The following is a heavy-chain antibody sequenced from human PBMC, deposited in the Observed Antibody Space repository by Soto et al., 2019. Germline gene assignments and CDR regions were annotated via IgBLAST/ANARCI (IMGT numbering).Heavy chain of an antibody. J-gene: IGHJ6*03. CDR2: INHSGST. CDR3: ARGFEKYYYMDV. CDR1: GGSFSGYY. V-gene: IGHV4-34*01. Sequence: PSETLSLTCAVYGGSFSGYYWSWIRQPPGKGLEWIGEINHSGSTNYNPSLKSRVTISVDTSKNQFSLKLSSVTAADTAVYYCARGFEKYYYMDVWGKGTTVTVSS. D-gene: IGHD3-9*01.